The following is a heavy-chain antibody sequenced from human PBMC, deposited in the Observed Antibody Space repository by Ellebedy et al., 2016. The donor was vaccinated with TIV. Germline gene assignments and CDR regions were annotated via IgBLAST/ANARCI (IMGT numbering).Heavy chain of an antibody. CDR2: INHSGST. J-gene: IGHJ4*02. CDR3: ARGGPPYSIRGPGHFDY. V-gene: IGHV4-34*01. Sequence: SETLSLTXAVYGGSFSGYYWSWIRQPPGKGLEWIGEINHSGSTNYNPSLKSRVTISVDTSKNQFSLKLSSVTAADTAVYYCARGGPPYSIRGPGHFDYWGQGTLVTVSS. CDR1: GGSFSGYY. D-gene: IGHD6-13*01.